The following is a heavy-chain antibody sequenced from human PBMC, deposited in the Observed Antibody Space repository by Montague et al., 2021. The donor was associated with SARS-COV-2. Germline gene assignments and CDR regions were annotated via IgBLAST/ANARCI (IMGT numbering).Heavy chain of an antibody. D-gene: IGHD6-19*01. CDR3: ARGSGWMGNGFDI. CDR2: INYSGST. Sequence: SETLSLTCTVSGGSISSYYWSWIRQPPGKGLEWIGYINYSGSTNYNHSLKSRVTITVETSKNQFSLKLRSATAADTAVYYWARGSGWMGNGFDIWGQGTMVTVSS. V-gene: IGHV4-59*12. CDR1: GGSISSYY. J-gene: IGHJ3*02.